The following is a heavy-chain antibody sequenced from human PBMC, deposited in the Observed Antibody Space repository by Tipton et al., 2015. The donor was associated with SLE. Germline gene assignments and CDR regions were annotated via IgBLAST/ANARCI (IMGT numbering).Heavy chain of an antibody. V-gene: IGHV4-4*07. D-gene: IGHD2-15*01. CDR3: VVCSPSGCAYFDY. Sequence: TLSLTCTVSGGSVSRSYWGWIRQPAGKGLEWIGRVYTGGHTKYNPTLASRVTFSVDTSKGQFSLRLISVTAADTAVYYCVVCSPSGCAYFDYWGQGRLVTVSS. J-gene: IGHJ4*02. CDR1: GGSVSRSY. CDR2: VYTGGHT.